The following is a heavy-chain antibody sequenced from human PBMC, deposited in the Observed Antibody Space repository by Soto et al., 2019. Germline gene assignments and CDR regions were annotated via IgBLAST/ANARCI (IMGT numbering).Heavy chain of an antibody. CDR2: IYHSGST. V-gene: IGHV4-30-2*01. Sequence: SERLSPTCDVGGGPISSGGYSGSWIRNPPAKGLEWIGYIYHSGSTYYNPSLNSRVTISVDRSKNQFSLKLSSVTAADTAMNYCARAHDTSSGHSFHYSLKPWGQGYRDTSST. D-gene: IGHD6-19*01. CDR3: ARAHDTSSGHSFHYSLKP. CDR1: GGPISSGGYS. J-gene: IGHJ5*02.